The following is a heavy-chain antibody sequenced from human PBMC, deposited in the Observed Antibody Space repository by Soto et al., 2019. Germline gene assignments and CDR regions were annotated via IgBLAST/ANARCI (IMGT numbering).Heavy chain of an antibody. CDR2: MNPNSGNT. CDR1: GYTFTSYD. V-gene: IGHV1-8*01. CDR3: ARGYDYDFWSGYYIAFDY. D-gene: IGHD3-3*01. Sequence: QVPLVQSGAEVKKPGASVKVSCKASGYTFTSYDINWVRQATGQGLEWMGWMNPNSGNTGYAQKFQGRVTMTRNTSISTAYMELSSLRSEDTAVYYCARGYDYDFWSGYYIAFDYWGQGTLVTVSS. J-gene: IGHJ4*02.